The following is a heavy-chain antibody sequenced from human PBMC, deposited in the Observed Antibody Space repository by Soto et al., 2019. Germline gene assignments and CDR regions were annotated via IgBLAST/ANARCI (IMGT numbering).Heavy chain of an antibody. CDR1: GFTFGDYA. CDR2: MRSKAYGGTT. D-gene: IGHD3-22*01. Sequence: GGSLRLSCTASGFTFGDYAMSWVRQAPGKGLEWVGFMRSKAYGGTTEYAASVKGRFTISRDDSKSIAYLQMNRLKTEDTAVYYCPRHYYYYSSGYPPDAFDIWGQGTMVTVSS. CDR3: PRHYYYYSSGYPPDAFDI. V-gene: IGHV3-49*04. J-gene: IGHJ3*02.